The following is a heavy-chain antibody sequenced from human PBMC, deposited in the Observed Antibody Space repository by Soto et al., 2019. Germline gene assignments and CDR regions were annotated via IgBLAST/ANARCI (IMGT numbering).Heavy chain of an antibody. CDR1: AGSLSNYY. J-gene: IGHJ4*02. V-gene: IGHV4-59*01. CDR3: ARGGRGSGLYFLYYFDL. Sequence: SETLSLTCSVSAGSLSNYYWTWIRQSPGKGLEWIGEIYHTGSTKYNPSLKSRVAISVDMSKNQFSLTLSSVTPADTAVYYCARGGRGSGLYFLYYFDLWGQGTLVTVSS. CDR2: IYHTGST. D-gene: IGHD3-16*01.